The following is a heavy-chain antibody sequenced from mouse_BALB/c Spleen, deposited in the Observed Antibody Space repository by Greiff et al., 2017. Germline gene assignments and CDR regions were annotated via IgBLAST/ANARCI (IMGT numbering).Heavy chain of an antibody. J-gene: IGHJ1*01. Sequence: VESGGGLVKPGGSLKLSCAASGFTFSSYTMSWVRQTPEKRLEWVATISSGGGNTYYPDSVKGRFTISRDNAKNNLYLQMSSLRSEDTALYYCAEGYWYFDVWGAGTTVTVSS. CDR1: GFTFSSYT. CDR3: AEGYWYFDV. CDR2: ISSGGGNT. V-gene: IGHV5-9*03.